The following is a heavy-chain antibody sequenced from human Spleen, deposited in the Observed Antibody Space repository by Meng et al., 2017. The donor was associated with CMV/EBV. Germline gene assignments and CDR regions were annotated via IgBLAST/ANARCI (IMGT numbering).Heavy chain of an antibody. CDR2: IYYSGST. D-gene: IGHD6-19*01. V-gene: IGHV4-39*01. CDR1: GGSVRSSSYY. J-gene: IGHJ5*02. Sequence: SGGSVRSSSYYWGWIHQPPGKGLEWIGSIYYSGSTYYKPSLKSRVTISVDTSKNQFSLKLSSVTAADTAVYYCARQTQWLDDHWFDPWGQGTLVTVSS. CDR3: ARQTQWLDDHWFDP.